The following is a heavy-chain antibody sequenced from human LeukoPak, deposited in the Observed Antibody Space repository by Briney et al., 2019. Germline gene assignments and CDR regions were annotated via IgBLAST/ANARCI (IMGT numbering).Heavy chain of an antibody. V-gene: IGHV3-7*04. D-gene: IGHD6-13*01. CDR2: IKQDGSEK. CDR3: ARGTIAAAGYYYFDY. CDR1: EFTISRYW. J-gene: IGHJ4*02. Sequence: PGGSLRLSCAASEFTISRYWMSWVRQAPGKGLEWVANIKQDGSEKYYVDSVEGRFTISRDNAKNSLYLQMNSLRAEDTAVYYCARGTIAAAGYYYFDYWGQGTQVTVSS.